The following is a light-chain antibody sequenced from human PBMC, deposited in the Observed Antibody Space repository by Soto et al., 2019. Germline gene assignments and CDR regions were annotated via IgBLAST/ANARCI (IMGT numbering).Light chain of an antibody. Sequence: DIQMTQSPSSLSASVGDRVTITCRASEGVDSWLAWYQEKPGKAPKLLLYVASNLESGVPSQFSGIGSGTEFALTISSRQPDDFATYYCQQGRSFPRTFGQGTKVQI. CDR3: QQGRSFPRT. CDR1: EGVDSW. CDR2: VAS. J-gene: IGKJ1*01. V-gene: IGKV1-5*03.